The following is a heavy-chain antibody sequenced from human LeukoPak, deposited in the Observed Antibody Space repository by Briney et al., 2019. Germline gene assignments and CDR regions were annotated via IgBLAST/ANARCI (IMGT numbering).Heavy chain of an antibody. Sequence: LPGGSLRLSCAASGFTFDDYGMSWVRQAPGKGLEWVSGINWNGGSTGYADSVKGRFTISRDHAKNSLYLQMNSLRAEDTALYHCANGWSSSWFTDAFDIWGQGTMVTVSS. CDR2: INWNGGST. V-gene: IGHV3-20*01. CDR1: GFTFDDYG. CDR3: ANGWSSSWFTDAFDI. J-gene: IGHJ3*02. D-gene: IGHD6-13*01.